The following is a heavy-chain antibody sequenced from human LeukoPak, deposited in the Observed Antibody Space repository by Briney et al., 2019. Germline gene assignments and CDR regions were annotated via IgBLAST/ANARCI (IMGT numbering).Heavy chain of an antibody. CDR3: ARESTVTTGAFDI. J-gene: IGHJ3*02. CDR2: IIPILGIA. CDR1: GGTFSSYT. Sequence: ASVKVSCKASGGTFSSYTISWVRQAPGQGLEWMGRIIPILGIANYAQKFQGRVTITADKSTSTAYMELSSLRSEDTAVYYCARESTVTTGAFDIWGQVTMVTVSS. V-gene: IGHV1-69*04. D-gene: IGHD4-11*01.